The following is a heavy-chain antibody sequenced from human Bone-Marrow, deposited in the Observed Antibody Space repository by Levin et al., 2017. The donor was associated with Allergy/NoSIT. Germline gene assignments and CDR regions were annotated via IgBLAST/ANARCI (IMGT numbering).Heavy chain of an antibody. CDR2: IFHSGIA. J-gene: IGHJ3*02. D-gene: IGHD1/OR15-1a*01. CDR3: TRRNSSWATFTFDI. V-gene: IGHV4-4*02. Sequence: GSLRLSCAVSGASISSSNWGNWVRQTPGGGLEWIGEIFHSGIANYNPSLKSRILISVDKSKNHFSLNLKSVTAADTALYYCTRRNSSWATFTFDIWGHGTMVTVS. CDR1: GASISSSNW.